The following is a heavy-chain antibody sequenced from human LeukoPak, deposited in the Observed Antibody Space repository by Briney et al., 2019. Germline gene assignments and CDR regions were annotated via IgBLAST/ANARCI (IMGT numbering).Heavy chain of an antibody. J-gene: IGHJ4*02. V-gene: IGHV3-7*01. Sequence: QPGGSLRLSCAASGFTFSNYWMSWVRQAPGKGLEWVANIKQDGSEKYYVDSVKGRFTISRDNAKNSLYLQMNSLRAEDTAVYYCARDRGQLAPTDYWGQGTLVTVSS. CDR2: IKQDGSEK. CDR3: ARDRGQLAPTDY. CDR1: GFTFSNYW. D-gene: IGHD6-6*01.